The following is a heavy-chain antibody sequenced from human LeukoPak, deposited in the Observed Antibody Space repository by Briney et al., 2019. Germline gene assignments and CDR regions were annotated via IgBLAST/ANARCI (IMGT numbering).Heavy chain of an antibody. D-gene: IGHD2-2*01. Sequence: SVKVSFKASGGTFRCYAISWVRQAPGQGLEWMGRIMPILGIANYAQKFQGRVTITTDESTSTAYMELSSLRSEDTAVYYCARGDCSSTSCYLGYWGQGTLVTVSS. J-gene: IGHJ4*02. CDR2: IMPILGIA. V-gene: IGHV1-69*04. CDR3: ARGDCSSTSCYLGY. CDR1: GGTFRCYA.